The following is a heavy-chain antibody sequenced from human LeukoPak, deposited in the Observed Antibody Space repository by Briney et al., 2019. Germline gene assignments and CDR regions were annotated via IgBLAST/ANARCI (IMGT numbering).Heavy chain of an antibody. CDR3: ARDRPADNYYYYGMDV. V-gene: IGHV4-4*07. J-gene: IGHJ6*02. Sequence: SETLSLTCTVSGGSISSYYWSLIRQPAGKGLEWIGRIYTSGSTNYNPPLKSRVTMSVDTSKNQFSLKLSSVTAADTAVYYCARDRPADNYYYYGMDVWGQGTTVTVSS. CDR1: GGSISSYY. D-gene: IGHD2-2*01. CDR2: IYTSGST.